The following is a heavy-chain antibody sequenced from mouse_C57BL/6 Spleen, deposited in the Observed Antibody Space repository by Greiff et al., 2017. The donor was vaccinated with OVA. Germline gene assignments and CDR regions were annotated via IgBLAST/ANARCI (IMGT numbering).Heavy chain of an antibody. D-gene: IGHD2-13*01. CDR1: GYTFPSYD. CDR2: LYPRDGST. Sequence: QVQLKQSGPELVKPGASVKLSCKASGYTFPSYDINWVKQGPGQGLEWIGWLYPRDGSTKYNEKFNGKATLTVDTASITAYMALHSLTSEDSAVYFCASGDSWYFDVWGTGTTVTVSS. V-gene: IGHV1-85*01. CDR3: ASGDSWYFDV. J-gene: IGHJ1*03.